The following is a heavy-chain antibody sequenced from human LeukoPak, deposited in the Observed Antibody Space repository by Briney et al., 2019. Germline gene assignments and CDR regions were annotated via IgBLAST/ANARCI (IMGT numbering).Heavy chain of an antibody. CDR1: LFTFRSYS. V-gene: IGHV3-21*01. CDR2: ISSSSSYI. D-gene: IGHD3-3*01. CDR3: ARDRITIFGVVPGFDY. J-gene: IGHJ4*02. Sequence: PGGTLGLLCAACLFTFRSYSLNWVPHAPGKGREWVSSISSSSSYIYYADSVKGRFTISRDNAKNSLYLQMNSLRAEDTAVYYCARDRITIFGVVPGFDYWGQGTLVTVSS.